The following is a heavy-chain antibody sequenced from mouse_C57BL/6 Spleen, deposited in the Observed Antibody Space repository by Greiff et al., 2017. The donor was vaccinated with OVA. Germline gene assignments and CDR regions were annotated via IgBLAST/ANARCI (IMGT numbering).Heavy chain of an antibody. D-gene: IGHD1-1*01. V-gene: IGHV1-55*01. CDR1: GYTFTSYW. CDR2: IYPGSGST. Sequence: VQLQESGAELVKPGASVKMSCKASGYTFTSYWITWVKQRPGQGLEWIGDIYPGSGSTNYNEKFKSKATLTVDTSSSTAYMQLSSLPSEDSAVYYCASWGIHYYGSSLNYFDYWGQGTTLTVSS. J-gene: IGHJ2*01. CDR3: ASWGIHYYGSSLNYFDY.